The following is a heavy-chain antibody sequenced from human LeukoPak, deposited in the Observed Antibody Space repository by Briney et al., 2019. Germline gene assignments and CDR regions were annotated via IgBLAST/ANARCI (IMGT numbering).Heavy chain of an antibody. Sequence: SETLSLTCTVSGGSISSSSYYWGWIRQPPGKGLEWIGSMYDSGSIYYNPSLKSRVTMSVDMSKNQFSLKLSSVTAADTAVYYCARGRDIVVVPAAIALWYWGQGTLVTVSS. CDR1: GGSISSSSYY. J-gene: IGHJ4*02. V-gene: IGHV4-39*01. CDR2: MYDSGSI. CDR3: ARGRDIVVVPAAIALWY. D-gene: IGHD2-2*01.